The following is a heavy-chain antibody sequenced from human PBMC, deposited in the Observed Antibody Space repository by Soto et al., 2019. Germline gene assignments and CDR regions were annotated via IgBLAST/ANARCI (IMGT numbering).Heavy chain of an antibody. CDR1: GFSVSSGSYY. CDR3: ARDLWAGDVEYYFDY. Sequence: SETLSLTCTVSGFSVSSGSYYWSWNRQPPGQELEWVWYIYYSGSTNYNPSRKRRFTISVDTSKNQFSLKLSSVTAADTAVYYCARDLWAGDVEYYFDYWGQGTLVTVSS. J-gene: IGHJ4*02. D-gene: IGHD7-27*01. CDR2: IYYSGST. V-gene: IGHV4-61*01.